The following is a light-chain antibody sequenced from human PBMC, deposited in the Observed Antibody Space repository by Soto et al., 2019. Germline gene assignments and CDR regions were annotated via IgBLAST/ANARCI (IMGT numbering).Light chain of an antibody. Sequence: QSALTQPASVSGSPGQSITISCTGTSSDVGSYNLVSRYQQHPGKAPKLMIYEGSKRPSGVSNRFSGSKSGNTASLTISGLQAEDEADYYCCSYAGRLVVFGGGTKLTVL. J-gene: IGLJ2*01. CDR2: EGS. CDR1: SSDVGSYNL. CDR3: CSYAGRLVV. V-gene: IGLV2-23*01.